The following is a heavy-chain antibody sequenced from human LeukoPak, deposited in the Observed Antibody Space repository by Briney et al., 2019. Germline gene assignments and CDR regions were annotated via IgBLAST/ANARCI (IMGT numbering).Heavy chain of an antibody. CDR2: IIPIFGTA. V-gene: IGHV1-69*13. CDR1: GYTFTGYY. D-gene: IGHD2-2*01. J-gene: IGHJ5*02. Sequence: SVKVPCKASGYTFTGYYMHWVRQAPGQGLEWMGGIIPIFGTANYAQKFQGRVTITADESTSTAYMELSSLRSEDTAVYYCARDYCSSTSCYSWFDPWGQGTLVTVSS. CDR3: ARDYCSSTSCYSWFDP.